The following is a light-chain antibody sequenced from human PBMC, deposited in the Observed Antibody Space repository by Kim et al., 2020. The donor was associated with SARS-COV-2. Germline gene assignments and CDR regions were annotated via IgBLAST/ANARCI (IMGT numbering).Light chain of an antibody. CDR2: GAS. Sequence: EIVMTQSPATLSVSPGERATLSCRASQSVSSNLAWYQQKPGQAPRLLIYGASTRATGIPARFSGSGSGKEFTLTISSLQSTDFAVYYCQQYNNWPSYTFGQGTKLEI. CDR3: QQYNNWPSYT. V-gene: IGKV3-15*01. CDR1: QSVSSN. J-gene: IGKJ2*01.